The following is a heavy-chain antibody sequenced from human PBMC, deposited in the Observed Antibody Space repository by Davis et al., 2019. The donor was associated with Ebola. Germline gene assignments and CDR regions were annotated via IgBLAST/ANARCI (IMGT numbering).Heavy chain of an antibody. CDR1: GFTFSSYA. CDR3: ASMEHIVVVIAPPFDY. CDR2: ISGSGGST. D-gene: IGHD2-21*01. Sequence: PGGSLRLSCAASGFTFSSYAMSWVRQAPGKGLEWVPAISGSGGSTYYADSVKGRFTTSRDNSKNTLYLQMNSLRAEDTAVYYCASMEHIVVVIAPPFDYWGQGTLVTVSS. J-gene: IGHJ4*02. V-gene: IGHV3-23*01.